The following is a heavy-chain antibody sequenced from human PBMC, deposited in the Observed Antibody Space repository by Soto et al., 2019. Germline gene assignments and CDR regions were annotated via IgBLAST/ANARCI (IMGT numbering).Heavy chain of an antibody. CDR2: INSDGSST. CDR1: GFTFSSYW. V-gene: IGHV3-74*01. Sequence: PGGSLRLSCGASGFTFSSYWMHWVRQAPGKGLVWVSRINSDGSSTSYADSVKGRFTISRDNAKNTLYLQMNSLRAEDTAVYYCARAAPVDCSGGSCYSGWDYYGMDVWGQGTTVTVSS. CDR3: ARAAPVDCSGGSCYSGWDYYGMDV. J-gene: IGHJ6*02. D-gene: IGHD2-15*01.